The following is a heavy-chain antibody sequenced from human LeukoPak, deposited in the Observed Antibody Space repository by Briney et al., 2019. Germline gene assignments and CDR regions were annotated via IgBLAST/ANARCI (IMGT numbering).Heavy chain of an antibody. CDR3: ARDLYSSSSWGYFDY. V-gene: IGHV3-30*03. J-gene: IGHJ4*02. CDR1: GFIFSDYG. D-gene: IGHD6-6*01. Sequence: GSLRLSCAASGFIFSDYGMHWVRQAPGKGLEWVAVISYDGSKKYYADSVKGRFTISRDNSKNTLYLQMNSLRAEDTAVYYCARDLYSSSSWGYFDYWGQGTLVTVSS. CDR2: ISYDGSKK.